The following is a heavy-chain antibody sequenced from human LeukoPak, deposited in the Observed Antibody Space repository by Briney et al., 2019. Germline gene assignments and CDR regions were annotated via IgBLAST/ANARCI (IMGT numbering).Heavy chain of an antibody. CDR2: MIPNSGNT. Sequence: ASVKVSCKASEYTFSSYDINWVRQATGQGLEWMGWMIPNSGNTGYAQKFQGRVTMTRVTSISTAYMELNNLTSEDTAVYYCARGSWGEIAGRKSFEFWGQGSLVTVSS. J-gene: IGHJ4*02. CDR1: EYTFSSYD. D-gene: IGHD6-6*01. CDR3: ARGSWGEIAGRKSFEF. V-gene: IGHV1-8*01.